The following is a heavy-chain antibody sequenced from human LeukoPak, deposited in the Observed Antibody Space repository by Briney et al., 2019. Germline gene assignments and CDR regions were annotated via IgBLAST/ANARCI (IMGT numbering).Heavy chain of an antibody. CDR3: ASGYDFSSGSKRGFDN. D-gene: IGHD3-3*01. V-gene: IGHV3-48*01. J-gene: IGHJ4*02. Sequence: PGGSLRLSCAASGFIFSDYAMNWVRQAQGKGLEWISYISSSTTTIYYADSVKGRFTISRDNAKSSLFLQMNSLRAEDTAVYYCASGYDFSSGSKRGFDNWGQGTRVTVSS. CDR2: ISSSTTTI. CDR1: GFIFSDYA.